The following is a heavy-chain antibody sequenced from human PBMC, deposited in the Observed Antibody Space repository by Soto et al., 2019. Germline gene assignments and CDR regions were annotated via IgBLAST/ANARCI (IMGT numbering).Heavy chain of an antibody. CDR1: GYTFTSYG. CDR3: ARDDTIFGVVIIEDAFDI. V-gene: IGHV1-18*01. Sequence: QVQLVQSGAEVKKPGASVKVSCKASGYTFTSYGISWVRQAPGQGLEWMGWISAYNGNTNYAQKLQGRVTMTTDTSTSTAYMELRSLRSDDTAGYYCARDDTIFGVVIIEDAFDIWGQGTMVTVSS. CDR2: ISAYNGNT. J-gene: IGHJ3*02. D-gene: IGHD3-3*01.